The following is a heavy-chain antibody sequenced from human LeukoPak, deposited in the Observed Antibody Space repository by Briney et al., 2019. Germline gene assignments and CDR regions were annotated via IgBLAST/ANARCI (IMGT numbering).Heavy chain of an antibody. V-gene: IGHV4-59*01. Sequence: SETLSLTSTVSGGSISSYYWSWIRQPPGKGLEWIGYIYYSGSTNYNPSLKSRVTISVDTSKNQFSLKLSSVTAADTAVYYCARWPYDFWSGYYYYYYGMDVWGQGTTVTVSS. J-gene: IGHJ6*02. CDR1: GGSISSYY. CDR3: ARWPYDFWSGYYYYYYGMDV. CDR2: IYYSGST. D-gene: IGHD3-3*01.